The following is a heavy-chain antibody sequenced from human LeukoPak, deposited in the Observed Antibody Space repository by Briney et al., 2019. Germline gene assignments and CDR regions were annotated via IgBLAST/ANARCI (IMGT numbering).Heavy chain of an antibody. CDR3: ARDPGRYYDSSGGTL. D-gene: IGHD3-22*01. J-gene: IGHJ4*02. CDR2: INPNSGGT. CDR1: GYTFTGYY. Sequence: ASVKVSCKASGYTFTGYYMHWVRQAPGQGLEWMGWINPNSGGTNYAQKFQGRVTMTRDTSISTACMELSRLRSDDTAVYYCARDPGRYYDSSGGTLWGRGTLVTVSS. V-gene: IGHV1-2*02.